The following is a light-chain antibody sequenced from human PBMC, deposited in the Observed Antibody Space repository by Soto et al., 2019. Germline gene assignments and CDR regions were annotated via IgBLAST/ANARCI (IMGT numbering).Light chain of an antibody. CDR1: SSDVGGYNY. V-gene: IGLV2-8*01. J-gene: IGLJ1*01. CDR2: EVS. Sequence: QSVLTQPPSASGSPGQSVTISCTGISSDVGGYNYVSWYQQHPGKAPKLMIYEVSKRPSGVPDRFSGSKSGNTASLTVSVLQAEDEADYYCSSYAGTHYVFGTGTKLTV. CDR3: SSYAGTHYV.